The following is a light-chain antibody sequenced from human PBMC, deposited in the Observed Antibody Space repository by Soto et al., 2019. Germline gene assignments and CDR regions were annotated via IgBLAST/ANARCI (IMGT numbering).Light chain of an antibody. Sequence: QSALTQPASVSGSPGQSIAFSCTGTSSDVGSYNLVSWYQHHPGKAPKLIISEVSKRPSGVSDRLSGSKSGNTASLTISGLQAEDEADYYCCSYAGSSTWVFGGRTKLTVL. CDR2: EVS. CDR1: SSDVGSYNL. V-gene: IGLV2-23*02. J-gene: IGLJ3*02. CDR3: CSYAGSSTWV.